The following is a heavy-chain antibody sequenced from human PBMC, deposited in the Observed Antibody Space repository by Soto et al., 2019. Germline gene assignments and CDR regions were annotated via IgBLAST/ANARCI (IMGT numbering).Heavy chain of an antibody. CDR2: IYSGGST. CDR1: GFTVSSNY. D-gene: IGHD3-22*01. J-gene: IGHJ4*02. CDR3: ARWHGYYVSSGYYFSLGFDY. Sequence: EVQLVESGGGLIQPGGSLRLSCAASGFTVSSNYMSWVRQAPGKGLEWVSVIYSGGSTYYADSVKGRFTISRDNSKNTLYLQMNSLRAEDTAVYYCARWHGYYVSSGYYFSLGFDYWGQGTLVTVSS. V-gene: IGHV3-53*01.